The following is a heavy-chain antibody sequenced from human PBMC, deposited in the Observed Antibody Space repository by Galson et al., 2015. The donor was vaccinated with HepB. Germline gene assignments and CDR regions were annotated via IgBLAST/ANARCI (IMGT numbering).Heavy chain of an antibody. D-gene: IGHD3-16*01. CDR3: AIDPQRYVAKPWDY. J-gene: IGHJ4*02. CDR2: LSGSGATT. Sequence: SLRLSCAASGFIFSNYAMSWFRQAPGRGLEWVSTLSGSGATTHYADSVKGRFTISRDNSMHTLYLQLNSLRAEDTAVYYCAIDPQRYVAKPWDYWGQGTLVTVSS. V-gene: IGHV3-23*01. CDR1: GFIFSNYA.